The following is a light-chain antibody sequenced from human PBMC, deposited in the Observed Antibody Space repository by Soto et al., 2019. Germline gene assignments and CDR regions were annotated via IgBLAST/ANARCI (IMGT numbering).Light chain of an antibody. CDR3: QQRSNWPHT. CDR2: DAS. Sequence: EIVMTQSPATLSVSPGETATLSRTASHSVINHYLPCYQQKPGQAPRLLIYDASNRATGIPARFSGSGSGTDFTLTISSLEPEDFAVYYCQQRSNWPHTFGGGTKVDIK. J-gene: IGKJ4*01. CDR1: HSVINHY. V-gene: IGKV3-11*01.